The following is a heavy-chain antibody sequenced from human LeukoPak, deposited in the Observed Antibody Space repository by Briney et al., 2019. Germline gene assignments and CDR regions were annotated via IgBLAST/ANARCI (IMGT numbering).Heavy chain of an antibody. D-gene: IGHD5-24*01. Sequence: GRSLRLSCAASGFIFSGYGMHWVRQALGKGLEWVAVIWYDGSNKYYADSVKGRFTISRDNSKNTLYLQMNSLRAEDTAVFYCARGNFRRDGYNFDYWGQGTLVTVSS. J-gene: IGHJ4*02. CDR3: ARGNFRRDGYNFDY. CDR1: GFIFSGYG. CDR2: IWYDGSNK. V-gene: IGHV3-33*01.